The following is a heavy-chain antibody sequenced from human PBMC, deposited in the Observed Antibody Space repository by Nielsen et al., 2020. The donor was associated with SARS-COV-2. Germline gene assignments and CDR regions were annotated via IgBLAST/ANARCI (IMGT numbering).Heavy chain of an antibody. J-gene: IGHJ6*03. V-gene: IGHV4-39*01. D-gene: IGHD5-18*01. CDR2: THYSGGT. Sequence: SETLSLTCIVSGGSISTGSHYWSWIRQPPGKGLEWIGSTHYSGGTYYNPSLRSRVTISVDTSKNQFSLKLSSVTAADTAVYYCASRAEGLELWRRYFYYLDVWGKGTTVTVSS. CDR1: GGSISTGSHY. CDR3: ASRAEGLELWRRYFYYLDV.